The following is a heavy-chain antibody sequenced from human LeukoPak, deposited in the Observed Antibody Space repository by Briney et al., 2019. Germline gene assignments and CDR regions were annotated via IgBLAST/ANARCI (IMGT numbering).Heavy chain of an antibody. Sequence: GGSLRLSCAASGFTVSSSYISWVRQAPGKGLEWVSAIYSGGTTYYADSVKGRFTISRDNAKNSLYLQMNSLRAEDTALYYCVKDENDASYRYWGQGILVAVSS. CDR3: VKDENDASYRY. J-gene: IGHJ4*02. D-gene: IGHD3-9*01. V-gene: IGHV3-53*01. CDR1: GFTVSSSY. CDR2: IYSGGTT.